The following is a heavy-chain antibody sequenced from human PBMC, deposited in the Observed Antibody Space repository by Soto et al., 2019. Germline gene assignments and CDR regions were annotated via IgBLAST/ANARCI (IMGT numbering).Heavy chain of an antibody. D-gene: IGHD3-10*01. Sequence: SETLSLTCTVPGGSISNTDYYWSWIRQPPGKGLEWIGHIHYSASTYYNPSLKSRVTISVDTSKNQFSLNLSSVTAADTAVYYCARHRGPMVREVISNWFDPWGQGTLVTVSS. V-gene: IGHV4-30-4*01. J-gene: IGHJ5*02. CDR1: GGSISNTDYY. CDR2: IHYSAST. CDR3: ARHRGPMVREVISNWFDP.